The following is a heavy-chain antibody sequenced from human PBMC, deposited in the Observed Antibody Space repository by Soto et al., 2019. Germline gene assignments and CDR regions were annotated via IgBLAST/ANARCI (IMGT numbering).Heavy chain of an antibody. D-gene: IGHD3-10*02. CDR1: GFTFSSYA. Sequence: EVQLLESGGGLVQPGGSLRLSCAASGFTFSSYAMSWVRQAPGKGLEWVSVISVSGVSTYYADSVKGRFTISRDNSKNTLYLQMNSLRAEDTALYYCAKMLRERNSRPPLDYWGQGTLVTVSS. CDR3: AKMLRERNSRPPLDY. J-gene: IGHJ4*02. V-gene: IGHV3-23*01. CDR2: ISVSGVST.